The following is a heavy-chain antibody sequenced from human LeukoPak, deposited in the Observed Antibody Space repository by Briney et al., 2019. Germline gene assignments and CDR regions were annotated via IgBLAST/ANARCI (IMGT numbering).Heavy chain of an antibody. D-gene: IGHD3-22*01. CDR2: IYYSGST. Sequence: PSETLSLTCTVSGGSVSSGSYYWSWIRQPPGKGLEWIGYIYYSGSTNYNPSLKSRVTISVETSKNQFSLKLSSVTAADTAVYYCAREVHYYDSSGYYLGWGQGTLVTVSS. CDR3: AREVHYYDSSGYYLG. V-gene: IGHV4-61*01. J-gene: IGHJ4*02. CDR1: GGSVSSGSYY.